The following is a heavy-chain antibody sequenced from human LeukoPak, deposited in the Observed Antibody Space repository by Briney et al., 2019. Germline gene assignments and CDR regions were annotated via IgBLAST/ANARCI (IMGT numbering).Heavy chain of an antibody. CDR2: ISSSGNTI. CDR1: GFTFSSYE. D-gene: IGHD6-13*01. V-gene: IGHV3-48*03. J-gene: IGHJ3*02. Sequence: GGSLRLSCAASGFTFSSYEMNWVRQAPGKGLEWVSYISSSGNTIYYADSEKGRFTISRDNSKNSLYPQMNSLKAEDTAVYYCARDRVAAADDALDIWGQGTMVTVSS. CDR3: ARDRVAAADDALDI.